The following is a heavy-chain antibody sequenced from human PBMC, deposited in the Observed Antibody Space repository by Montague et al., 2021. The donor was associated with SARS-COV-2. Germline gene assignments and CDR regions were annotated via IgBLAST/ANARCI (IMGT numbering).Heavy chain of an antibody. CDR3: ARLYGSSFDY. Sequence: SETLSLTCTVSGGSVSRISSHWGWLRQPPGKGLEYIGSFYYAGGTQYNPSLKSRVTISVDTSNDQFSLKMNSVTASDTAVCFCARLYGSSFDYWGQGTLVTVSS. D-gene: IGHD4-17*01. J-gene: IGHJ4*02. CDR2: FYYAGGT. V-gene: IGHV4-39*01. CDR1: GGSVSRISSH.